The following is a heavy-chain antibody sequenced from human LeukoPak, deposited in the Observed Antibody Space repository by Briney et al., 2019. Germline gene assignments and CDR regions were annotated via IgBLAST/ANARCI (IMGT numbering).Heavy chain of an antibody. CDR1: GGSFSGYY. Sequence: KTSETLSLTCAVYGGSFSGYYWSWIRQPPGKGLEWIGEINHSGSTNYNPSLKSRVTISVDTSKNQFSLKLSSVTAADTAVYYCARHFRDGYKAYWGQGTLVTVSS. CDR2: INHSGST. CDR3: ARHFRDGYKAY. D-gene: IGHD5-24*01. J-gene: IGHJ4*02. V-gene: IGHV4-34*01.